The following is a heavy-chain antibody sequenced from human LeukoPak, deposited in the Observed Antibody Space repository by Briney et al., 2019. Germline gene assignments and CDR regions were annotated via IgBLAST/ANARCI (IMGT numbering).Heavy chain of an antibody. D-gene: IGHD3-3*01. J-gene: IGHJ6*02. Sequence: ASVKVSCKASGGTFSSYAISWVRQAPGQGLEWMGGIIPIFGTANYAQKFQGRVTITADESTSTAYMELSSLRSEDTAVYYCARARRITIFGVVTRGMDVWGQGTTVTVSS. CDR3: ARARRITIFGVVTRGMDV. V-gene: IGHV1-69*13. CDR2: IIPIFGTA. CDR1: GGTFSSYA.